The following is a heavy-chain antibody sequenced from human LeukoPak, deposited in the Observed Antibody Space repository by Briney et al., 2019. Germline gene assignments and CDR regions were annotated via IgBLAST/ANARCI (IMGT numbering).Heavy chain of an antibody. J-gene: IGHJ4*02. CDR2: ISGSGGRT. V-gene: IGHV3-23*01. Sequence: GGSLRLSCAASGFTFSSSAMSWVRQAPGKGLEWVSAISGSGGRTYYADSVKGRFTISRDNSKNTLYLQMNSLRAEDTAVYYCARESTTVVTPGDYWGQGTLVTVSS. CDR1: GFTFSSSA. CDR3: ARESTTVVTPGDY. D-gene: IGHD4-17*01.